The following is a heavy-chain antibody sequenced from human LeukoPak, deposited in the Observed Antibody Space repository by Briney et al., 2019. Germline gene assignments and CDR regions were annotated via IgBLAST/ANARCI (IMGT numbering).Heavy chain of an antibody. J-gene: IGHJ4*02. D-gene: IGHD6-19*01. CDR2: IKQDGSEK. V-gene: IGHV3-7*01. Sequence: QAGGSLRLSCAASGFTFSSYWMSWVRQAPGKGLEWVANIKQDGSEKYYVDSVKGRFTISRDNAKNSLYLQMNSLRAEDTAVYYCARDRLWISSSGWYGTFDYWGQGTLVTVSS. CDR1: GFTFSSYW. CDR3: ARDRLWISSSGWYGTFDY.